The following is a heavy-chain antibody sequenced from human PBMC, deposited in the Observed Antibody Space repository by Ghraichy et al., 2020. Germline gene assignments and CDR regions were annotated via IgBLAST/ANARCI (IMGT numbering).Heavy chain of an antibody. D-gene: IGHD4-11*01. CDR1: GGSISSYY. CDR2: IYTSGST. J-gene: IGHJ6*02. Sequence: ETLSLTCTVSGGSISSYYWSWIRQPPGKGLEWIGYIYTSGSTNYNPSLKSRVTISVDTSKNQFSLKLSSVTAADTAVYYCARQSLQNYYYYGMDVWGQGTTVTVSS. V-gene: IGHV4-4*09. CDR3: ARQSLQNYYYYGMDV.